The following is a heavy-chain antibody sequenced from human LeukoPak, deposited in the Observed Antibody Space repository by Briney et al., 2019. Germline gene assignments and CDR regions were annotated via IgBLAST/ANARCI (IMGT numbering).Heavy chain of an antibody. Sequence: SETLSPTCTVSGGSISSGGYYWSWIRQHPGKGLEWIGYIYYSGSTYYNPSLKSRVTISVDTSKNQFSLKLSSVTAADTAVYYCARVSGLVVYACVDYWGQGTLVTVSS. CDR3: ARVSGLVVYACVDY. CDR1: GGSISSGGYY. V-gene: IGHV4-31*03. J-gene: IGHJ4*02. D-gene: IGHD2-8*02. CDR2: IYYSGST.